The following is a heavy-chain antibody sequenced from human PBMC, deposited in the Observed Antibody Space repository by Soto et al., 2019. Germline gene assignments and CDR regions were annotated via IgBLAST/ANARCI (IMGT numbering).Heavy chain of an antibody. Sequence: SETLSLTCAVSGGSISSGGYSWTWIRQPPGKGLEWIGHVHHTGSTTYNPSLKTRVNIAVDRPNNHFFLTLTSATAADSAVYYCASGLWNDGFQYWGLGILVTVSS. J-gene: IGHJ1*01. D-gene: IGHD1-1*01. V-gene: IGHV4-30-2*01. CDR3: ASGLWNDGFQY. CDR2: VHHTGST. CDR1: GGSISSGGYS.